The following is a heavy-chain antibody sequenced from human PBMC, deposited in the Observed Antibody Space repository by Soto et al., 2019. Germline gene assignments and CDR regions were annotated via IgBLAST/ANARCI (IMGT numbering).Heavy chain of an antibody. CDR3: ARDPLWGTAMVLWYFDL. D-gene: IGHD5-18*01. CDR2: ISYDGSNK. J-gene: IGHJ2*01. V-gene: IGHV3-30-3*01. CDR1: GFTFSSYA. Sequence: QVQLVESGGGVVPPGRSLRLSCAASGFTFSSYAMHWVRQAPGKGLEWVAVISYDGSNKYYADSVKGRFTISRDNSKNTLYLQMNSLRAEDTAVYYCARDPLWGTAMVLWYFDLWGRGTLVTVSS.